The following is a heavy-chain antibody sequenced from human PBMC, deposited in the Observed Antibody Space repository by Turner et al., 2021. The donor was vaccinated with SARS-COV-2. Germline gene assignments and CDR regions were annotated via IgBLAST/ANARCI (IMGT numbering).Heavy chain of an antibody. CDR2: ISSSSSTI. CDR1: GFTFSSYS. J-gene: IGHJ5*01. CDR3: AREMVVYGDYARWFDS. D-gene: IGHD4-17*01. V-gene: IGHV3-48*01. Sequence: EVQLVESGGGLVQPGGSLRLSCAASGFTFSSYSMNWVRQAPGKGLEWVSYISSSSSTIYYADSVKGRFTISRDNAKNSLYLQMNSLRAEDTAVYYCAREMVVYGDYARWFDSWGQGTLVTVSS.